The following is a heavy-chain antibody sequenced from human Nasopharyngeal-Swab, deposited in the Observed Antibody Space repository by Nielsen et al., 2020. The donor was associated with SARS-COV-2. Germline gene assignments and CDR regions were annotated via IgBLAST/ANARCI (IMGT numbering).Heavy chain of an antibody. V-gene: IGHV3-30*03. Sequence: GSLRLSCAASGFNVSRFGMHWVRQAPVKGLQWMAFISYDGSIQYYADSVKGRFTISRDTSKNTLYLHMNNLRPEDTAVYYCARGAVAGRNAFDIWGQGTMVTVSS. CDR2: ISYDGSIQ. CDR1: GFNVSRFG. D-gene: IGHD6-19*01. J-gene: IGHJ3*02. CDR3: ARGAVAGRNAFDI.